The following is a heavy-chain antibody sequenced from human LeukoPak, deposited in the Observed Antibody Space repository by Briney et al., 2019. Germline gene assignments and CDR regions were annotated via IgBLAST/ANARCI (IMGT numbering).Heavy chain of an antibody. D-gene: IGHD6-13*01. J-gene: IGHJ4*02. CDR3: ARLWWGRSWTQGYFDY. CDR2: IYPDDSEI. Sequence: GESLKIPCNTSGYTFGRYWIARVRQMPGKGREWMGFIYPDDSEIRYSPSFQGQVPISADKSINTAYLQWNSLKASDTAMYYCARLWWGRSWTQGYFDYWGQGTLVTVSS. V-gene: IGHV5-51*01. CDR1: GYTFGRYW.